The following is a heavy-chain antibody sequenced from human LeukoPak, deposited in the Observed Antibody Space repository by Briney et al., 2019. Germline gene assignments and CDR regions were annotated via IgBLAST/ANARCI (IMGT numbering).Heavy chain of an antibody. V-gene: IGHV6-1*01. D-gene: IGHD6-13*01. J-gene: IGHJ4*02. CDR2: TYYRSRWYN. CDR1: GDSVSSNSTA. Sequence: SQTLSLTCAISGDSVSSNSTAWNWRRQSPSRGLEWLGRTYYRSRWYNDYAVSVKSRIAIDPDTSKNQFSLQLNSVTPEDTAVYYCARDRWSYYFDYWGQGALVTVSS. CDR3: ARDRWSYYFDY.